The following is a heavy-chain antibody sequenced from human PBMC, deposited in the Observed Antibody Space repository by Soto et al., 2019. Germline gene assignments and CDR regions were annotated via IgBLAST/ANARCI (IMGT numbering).Heavy chain of an antibody. CDR3: ASGGFGELSVFNWFDP. D-gene: IGHD3-10*01. CDR2: INHSGST. Sequence: SETLSLTCAVYGGSFSGYYWSWIRQPPGKGLEWIGEINHSGSTNYNPSLKSRVTISVDTSKNQFSLKLSSVTAADTALYYCASGGFGELSVFNWFDPWGQGTLVTVSS. V-gene: IGHV4-34*01. J-gene: IGHJ5*02. CDR1: GGSFSGYY.